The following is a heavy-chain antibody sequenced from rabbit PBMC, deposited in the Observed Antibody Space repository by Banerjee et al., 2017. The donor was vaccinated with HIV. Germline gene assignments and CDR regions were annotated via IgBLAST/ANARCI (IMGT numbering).Heavy chain of an antibody. Sequence: QEQLEESGGDLVKPEGSLTLTCTASGFSFSGSYWISWVRQAPGKGLEWIACIYAGSSGSTYYASWGEGRFTISKTSSTTVILQMTSLTAADTATYFCGRGDDYVTGYNLRGPGTLVTVS. CDR1: GFSFSGSYW. CDR2: IYAGSSGST. D-gene: IGHD6-1*01. V-gene: IGHV1S45*01. CDR3: GRGDDYVTGYNL. J-gene: IGHJ4*01.